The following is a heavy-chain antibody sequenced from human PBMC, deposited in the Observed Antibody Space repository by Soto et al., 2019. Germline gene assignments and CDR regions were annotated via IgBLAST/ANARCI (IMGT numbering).Heavy chain of an antibody. V-gene: IGHV3-30*03. D-gene: IGHD4-17*01. CDR3: ALRFH. CDR2: ISYDGSNK. CDR1: GFTFSSYG. J-gene: IGHJ4*02. Sequence: QVQLVESGGGVVQPGRSLRLSCAASGFTFSSYGMHWVRQAPGKGLEWVAVISYDGSNKYYADSVKGRFTISRDNSKNTLYLQMNSLRAEDTAVYYCALRFHWGQGTLVTVSS.